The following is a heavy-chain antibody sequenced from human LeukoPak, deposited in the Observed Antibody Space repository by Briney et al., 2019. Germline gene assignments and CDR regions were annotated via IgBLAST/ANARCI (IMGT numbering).Heavy chain of an antibody. D-gene: IGHD4-23*01. CDR2: TKRATGNT. Sequence: ASVKVSCKASGYSFTNYALHWVRQAPGQRLEWMGWTKRATGNTRFSQELQGRLTITIDTSASTAKMEMRSLTFEVTAVYYCARSPGGNASTWLDYWGQGTLVTVSS. J-gene: IGHJ4*02. CDR3: ARSPGGNASTWLDY. V-gene: IGHV1-3*02. CDR1: GYSFTNYA.